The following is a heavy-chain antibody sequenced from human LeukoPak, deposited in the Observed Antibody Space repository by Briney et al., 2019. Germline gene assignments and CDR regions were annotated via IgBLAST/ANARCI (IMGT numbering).Heavy chain of an antibody. D-gene: IGHD6-19*01. CDR3: ARGSVAVAGTSDY. CDR1: GYTFTNHY. Sequence: GASVKVSCKTSGYTFTNHYMHWVRQAPGQGLEWMGIINPHGGSTSYAQKFQGRITMTRDTSTSTVYMELRSLRSDDTAVYYCARGSVAVAGTSDYWGQGTLVTVSS. CDR2: INPHGGST. J-gene: IGHJ4*02. V-gene: IGHV1-46*01.